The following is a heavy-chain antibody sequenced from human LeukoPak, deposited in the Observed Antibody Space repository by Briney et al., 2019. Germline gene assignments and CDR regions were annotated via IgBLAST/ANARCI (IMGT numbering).Heavy chain of an antibody. CDR3: AEGSPYCSSTSCYVWFDP. CDR2: IIPIFGTA. J-gene: IGHJ5*02. Sequence: SVKVSCKASGYTFTSYGISWVGQAPGQGLEWMGGIIPIFGTANYAQKFQGRVTIPTDESTSTAYMELSSLRSEDTAVYYCAEGSPYCSSTSCYVWFDPWGQGTLVTVSS. V-gene: IGHV1-69*05. D-gene: IGHD2-2*01. CDR1: GYTFTSYG.